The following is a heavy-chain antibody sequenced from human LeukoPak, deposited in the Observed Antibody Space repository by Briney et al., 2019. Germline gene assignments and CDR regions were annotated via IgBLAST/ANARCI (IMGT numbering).Heavy chain of an antibody. CDR1: GFTFSNYW. J-gene: IGHJ4*02. CDR2: IKEDGSEK. Sequence: PGGSLRLSCAASGFTFSNYWMNWVRQAPGKGLEWVPNIKEDGSEKIYVDSVKGRFTISRDNSKNSLYLQINNLRAEDTAVYYCTRNRGTDYWGQGTLVTVSS. V-gene: IGHV3-7*01. CDR3: TRNRGTDY. D-gene: IGHD1-1*01.